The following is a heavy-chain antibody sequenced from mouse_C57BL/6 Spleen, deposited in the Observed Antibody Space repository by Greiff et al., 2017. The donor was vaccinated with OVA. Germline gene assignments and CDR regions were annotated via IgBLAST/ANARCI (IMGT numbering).Heavy chain of an antibody. D-gene: IGHD4-1*01. V-gene: IGHV2-3*01. J-gene: IGHJ4*01. CDR1: GFSLTSSG. Sequence: QVQLKESGPGLVAPSQSLSITCTVSGFSLTSSGVSWVRQPPGKGLEWLGVLWGDGSTNYPSALISSLSISKDNSNSQVFLKINSLQTNDTATYYCAKPNWVYYAMDYWGQGTSVTVSS. CDR2: LWGDGST. CDR3: AKPNWVYYAMDY.